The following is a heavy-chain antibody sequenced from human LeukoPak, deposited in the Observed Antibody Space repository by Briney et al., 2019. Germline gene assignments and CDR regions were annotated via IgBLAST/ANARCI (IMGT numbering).Heavy chain of an antibody. CDR3: ARGNLVAATPFDY. CDR1: GGSFSGYY. J-gene: IGHJ4*02. Sequence: PSETLSLTCAVYGGSFSGYYWSWIRQPPGKGLEWIGEINHRGSTNYNPSLKSRVTISVDTSKNQFSLKLSSVTAADTAVYYCARGNLVAATPFDYWGQGTLVTVSS. D-gene: IGHD2-15*01. V-gene: IGHV4-34*01. CDR2: INHRGST.